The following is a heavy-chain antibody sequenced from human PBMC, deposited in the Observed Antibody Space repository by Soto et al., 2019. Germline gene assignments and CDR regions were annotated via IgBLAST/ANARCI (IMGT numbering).Heavy chain of an antibody. CDR2: IKQDGSEK. CDR1: GFTVSSYW. J-gene: IGHJ4*02. CDR3: ARDLSSSGGLWDS. D-gene: IGHD6-19*01. Sequence: EVQLVESGGGLVQPGGSLRLSCAASGFTVSSYWMSWFRQVQGKGLDCVANIKQDGSEKYYVDSVRGRCTISRDNAKNSMYLQMNSLRAEDTAVYYCARDLSSSGGLWDSWGQGTLVTFSS. V-gene: IGHV3-7*01.